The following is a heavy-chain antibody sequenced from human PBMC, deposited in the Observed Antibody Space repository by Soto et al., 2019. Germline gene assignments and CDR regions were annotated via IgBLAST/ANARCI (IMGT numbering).Heavy chain of an antibody. Sequence: GASVKVSCKASGFSFTGDYIHWLREAPGQGLEWMGWINAHSGGTEYAQKFQGRVTLTRDTSIATAYLTLTSLTSDDTALYYCAKDLTRQLAYWLDPWGQGTQVIVSS. J-gene: IGHJ5*02. V-gene: IGHV1-2*02. D-gene: IGHD6-6*01. CDR3: AKDLTRQLAYWLDP. CDR1: GFSFTGDY. CDR2: INAHSGGT.